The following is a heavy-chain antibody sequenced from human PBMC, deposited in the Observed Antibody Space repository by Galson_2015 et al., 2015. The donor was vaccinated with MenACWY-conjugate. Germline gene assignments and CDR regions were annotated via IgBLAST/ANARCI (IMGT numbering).Heavy chain of an antibody. CDR3: ARDPAVAGTGYFDY. CDR2: INAGNGNT. CDR1: GYTFTSYA. Sequence: SVKVSCKASGYTFTSYAMHWVRQAPGQRLEWMGWINAGNGNTKYSQKSQGRVTITRDTSASTAYMELSSLRSEDTAVYYCARDPAVAGTGYFDYWGQGTLVTVSS. J-gene: IGHJ4*02. V-gene: IGHV1-3*01. D-gene: IGHD6-19*01.